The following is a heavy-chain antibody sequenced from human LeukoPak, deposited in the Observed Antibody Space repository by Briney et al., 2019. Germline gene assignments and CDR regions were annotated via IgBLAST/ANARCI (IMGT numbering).Heavy chain of an antibody. CDR3: ARVRVDRGYAYFDY. V-gene: IGHV3-13*01. CDR1: GFTFSNYD. CDR2: IDTAGDT. Sequence: GGSLRLSCAASGFTFSNYDMHWVRQATGKGLEWVSGIDTAGDTYYPGSVKGRFTISRQDAKNSLYLQMNNLRAGDTAVYYCARVRVDRGYAYFDYWGQGTLVTVSS. D-gene: IGHD5-18*01. J-gene: IGHJ4*02.